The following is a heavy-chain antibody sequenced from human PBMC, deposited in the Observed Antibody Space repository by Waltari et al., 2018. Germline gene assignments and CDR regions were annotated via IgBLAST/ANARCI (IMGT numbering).Heavy chain of an antibody. CDR2: INHSGST. Sequence: QVQLQQWGAGLLKPSETLSLTCAVYGGSFSGYYWSWIRQPPGKGLEWIGEINHSGSTNYNPSLKSRVTISVDTSKNQFSLKLSSVTAADTAVYYCARGVKQWLVRTFDYGMDVWGQGTTVTVSS. J-gene: IGHJ6*02. V-gene: IGHV4-34*01. D-gene: IGHD6-19*01. CDR3: ARGVKQWLVRTFDYGMDV. CDR1: GGSFSGYY.